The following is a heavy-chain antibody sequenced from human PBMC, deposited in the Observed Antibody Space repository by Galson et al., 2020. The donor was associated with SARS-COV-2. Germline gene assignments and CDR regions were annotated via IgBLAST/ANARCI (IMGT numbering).Heavy chain of an antibody. J-gene: IGHJ6*02. V-gene: IGHV3-9*01. Sequence: GGSLRLSCAASGFTFSSYAMSWARQAPGKGLEWVTGIRWNSGSIGYADSVKGRFTISRNNAKNSLYLQMNSLRAEDTALYYCAKDIGYSSGGMDVWGQGTTVTVSS. CDR1: GFTFSSYA. CDR2: IRWNSGSI. D-gene: IGHD6-19*01. CDR3: AKDIGYSSGGMDV.